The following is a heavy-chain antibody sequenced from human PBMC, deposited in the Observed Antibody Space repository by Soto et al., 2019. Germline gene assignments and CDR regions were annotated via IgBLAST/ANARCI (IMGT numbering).Heavy chain of an antibody. J-gene: IGHJ4*02. D-gene: IGHD3-10*01. CDR1: GFSLTTRGMG. V-gene: IGHV2-5*02. Sequence: QITLKESGPTLVKPTQTLTLTCTFSGFSLTTRGMGVGWLRQAPGKALEWLAFIYWDEDRRYRPSLRSRLTIPKDTSKDQVVLTFTNMDPVDTATYYCAHNDYHGSGRQTYYFDFWGQGTLVTVSS. CDR2: IYWDEDR. CDR3: AHNDYHGSGRQTYYFDF.